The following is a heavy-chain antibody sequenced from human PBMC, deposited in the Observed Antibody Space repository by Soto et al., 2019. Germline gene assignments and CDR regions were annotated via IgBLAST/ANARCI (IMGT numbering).Heavy chain of an antibody. V-gene: IGHV2-5*02. CDR1: GFSLSTSGVG. J-gene: IGHJ2*01. Sequence: QITLKESGPTLVKPTQTLTLTCTFSGFSLSTSGVGVGWIRQPPGKALEWLALIYWDDDKRYSPSLKSRLTITKDTSKNQVVLTMTNMDPVDTDTYYCAHRLRYGDYFYYGDYYFDLWGRGTLVTVSS. CDR3: AHRLRYGDYFYYGDYYFDL. D-gene: IGHD4-17*01. CDR2: IYWDDDK.